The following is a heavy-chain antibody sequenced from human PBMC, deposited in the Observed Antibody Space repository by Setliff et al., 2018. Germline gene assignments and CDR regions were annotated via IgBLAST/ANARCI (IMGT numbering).Heavy chain of an antibody. CDR1: GYSFTTSW. V-gene: IGHV5-51*01. Sequence: GESLKVSCKASGYSFTTSWIAWVRQKPGKGLEWMGIIYPGDSDTRYSPSFQGQVTISADKSISTAYLQWSSLKASDTAIYYCARQYPYYHDSSGYFSPLDDGFDIWGQGTMVTV. J-gene: IGHJ3*02. D-gene: IGHD3-22*01. CDR2: IYPGDSDT. CDR3: ARQYPYYHDSSGYFSPLDDGFDI.